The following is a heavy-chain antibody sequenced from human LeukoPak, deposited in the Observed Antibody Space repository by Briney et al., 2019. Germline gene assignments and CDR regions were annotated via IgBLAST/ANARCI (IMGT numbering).Heavy chain of an antibody. Sequence: SQTLSLTCAISGDSVSSNSAAWNWIRQSPSRGLEWLGRTYYRSKWYNDYAVSVKSRITINPDTSKNQFSLQLNSVTPEDTAVYYCARAKGIAAAGTVTYFDYWGQGTLVTVSS. J-gene: IGHJ4*02. V-gene: IGHV6-1*01. CDR2: TYYRSKWYN. CDR1: GDSVSSNSAA. D-gene: IGHD6-13*01. CDR3: ARAKGIAAAGTVTYFDY.